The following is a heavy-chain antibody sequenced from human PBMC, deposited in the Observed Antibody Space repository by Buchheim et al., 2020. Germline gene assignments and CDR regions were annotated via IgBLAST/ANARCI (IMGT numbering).Heavy chain of an antibody. CDR1: DGSFSSFY. J-gene: IGHJ6*02. Sequence: QVLLQQGGARLLKPSETLSLTCDVSDGSFSSFYWPWIRQPPGKGLEWIGEFNYDGRTNYSPSLKSRVIISVDRSRNQFSLNLRSVTAADTGVYYCARGTGQIVYFYGMDVWGQGTT. CDR2: FNYDGRT. CDR3: ARGTGQIVYFYGMDV. V-gene: IGHV4-34*01. D-gene: IGHD2-21*01.